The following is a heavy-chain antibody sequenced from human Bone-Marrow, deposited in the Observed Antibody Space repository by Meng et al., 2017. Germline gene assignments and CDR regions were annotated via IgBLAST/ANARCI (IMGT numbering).Heavy chain of an antibody. Sequence: ASVTVSCQASGYTFTSYDINWLRQATGQGLEWMGWMNPNSGNTGYAQKFQGRVASTRNTSISTVYMELSSLRSEDTAVYYCARGSSRYFDWLLYSPGAFDIWGQGTMVTVSS. V-gene: IGHV1-8*03. J-gene: IGHJ3*02. D-gene: IGHD3-9*01. CDR1: GYTFTSYD. CDR3: ARGSSRYFDWLLYSPGAFDI. CDR2: MNPNSGNT.